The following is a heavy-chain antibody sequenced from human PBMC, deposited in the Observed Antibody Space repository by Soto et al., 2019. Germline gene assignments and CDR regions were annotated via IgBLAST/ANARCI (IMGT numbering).Heavy chain of an antibody. J-gene: IGHJ3*02. Sequence: GASVKVSCKASGYTFTGYYMHWVRQAPGQGLEWMGWINPNGGGTNYAQKFQGWVTMTRDTSISTAYMELSRLRSDDTAVYYCARVVTPGYCSSTSCYQFSSAFDIWGQGXMVTV. D-gene: IGHD2-2*01. CDR3: ARVVTPGYCSSTSCYQFSSAFDI. CDR2: INPNGGGT. V-gene: IGHV1-2*04. CDR1: GYTFTGYY.